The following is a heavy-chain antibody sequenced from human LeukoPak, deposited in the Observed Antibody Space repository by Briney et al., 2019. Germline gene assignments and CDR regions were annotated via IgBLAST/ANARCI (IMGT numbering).Heavy chain of an antibody. CDR1: GYTFTTYD. CDR3: AREVGTTVTSELDP. V-gene: IGHV1-69*04. Sequence: SVKVSCKASGYTFTTYDITWVRQATGQGLEWMGRIIPILGIANYAQKFQGRVTITADKSTSTAYMELSSLRSEDTAVYYCAREVGTTVTSELDPWGQGTLVTVSS. J-gene: IGHJ5*02. CDR2: IIPILGIA. D-gene: IGHD4-4*01.